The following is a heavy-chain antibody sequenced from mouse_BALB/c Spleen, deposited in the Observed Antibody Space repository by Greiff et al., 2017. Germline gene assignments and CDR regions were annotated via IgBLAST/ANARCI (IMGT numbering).Heavy chain of an antibody. CDR2: ISSGGSYT. V-gene: IGHV5-6*01. CDR3: TREGTHYYGGYFDV. D-gene: IGHD1-2*01. J-gene: IGHJ1*01. Sequence: EVKVVESGGDLVKPGGSLKLSCAASGFTFSSYGMSWVRQTPDKRLEWVATISSGGSYTYYPDSVKGRFTISRDNAKNTLYLQMSSLKSEDTAMYYCTREGTHYYGGYFDVWGAGTTVTVSS. CDR1: GFTFSSYG.